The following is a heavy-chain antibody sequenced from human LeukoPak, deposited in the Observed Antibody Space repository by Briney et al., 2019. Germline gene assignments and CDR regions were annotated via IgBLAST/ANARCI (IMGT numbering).Heavy chain of an antibody. CDR3: ARPVGATKGVFDY. D-gene: IGHD1-26*01. Sequence: ASVKVSCKASGYTFTNYAISWVRQAPGQGLEWIGWISPYNGNTNYAQNLQGRVTMTTDTSTSTAYMELRSLRSDDTAVYYCARPVGATKGVFDYWGQGTLITVSS. V-gene: IGHV1-18*01. J-gene: IGHJ4*02. CDR2: ISPYNGNT. CDR1: GYTFTNYA.